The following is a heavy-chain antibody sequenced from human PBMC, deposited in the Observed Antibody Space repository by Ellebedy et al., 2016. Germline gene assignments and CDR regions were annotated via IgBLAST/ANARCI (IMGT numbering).Heavy chain of an antibody. V-gene: IGHV1-18*01. Sequence: ASVKVSXXASGYTFTSYGISWVRQAPGQGLEWMGWISAYNGNTNYAQKLQGRVTMTTDTSTSTAYMELRSLRSDDTAVYYCARSNPPWELTRENGDGRSADFDYWGQGTLVTVSS. D-gene: IGHD1-26*01. CDR3: ARSNPPWELTRENGDGRSADFDY. CDR2: ISAYNGNT. CDR1: GYTFTSYG. J-gene: IGHJ4*02.